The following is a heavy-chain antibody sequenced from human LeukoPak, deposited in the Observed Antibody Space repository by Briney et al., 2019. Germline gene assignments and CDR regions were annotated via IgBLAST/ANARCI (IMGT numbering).Heavy chain of an antibody. V-gene: IGHV3-9*01. J-gene: IGHJ4*02. Sequence: FLRISRAAPGFTLYDYCMHRGRATPGEGPGWGSSFIWNSGSIGYADSVKGRFTISRDNAKSSLYLQMNSLRAEDTALYYCAKDIRDLAAAGWGFDYWGQGTLVTVSS. D-gene: IGHD6-13*01. CDR3: AKDIRDLAAAGWGFDY. CDR1: GFTLYDYC. CDR2: FIWNSGSI.